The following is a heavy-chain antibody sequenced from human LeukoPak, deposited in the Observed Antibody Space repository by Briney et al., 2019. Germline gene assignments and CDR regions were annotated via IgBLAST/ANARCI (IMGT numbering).Heavy chain of an antibody. CDR2: ISTGSSYI. CDR1: GFTFSSFS. CDR3: AKKGSHSLDY. Sequence: PGGSLRLSCAASGFTFSSFSMNWVRQAPGRGLEWVSSISTGSSYINYADSVKGRFTISRDNSKNTLYLQMNNLRADDTAVYFCAKKGSHSLDYWGQGALVTVSS. J-gene: IGHJ4*02. V-gene: IGHV3-21*04.